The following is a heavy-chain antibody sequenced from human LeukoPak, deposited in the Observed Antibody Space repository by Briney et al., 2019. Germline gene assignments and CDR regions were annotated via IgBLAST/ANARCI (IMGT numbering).Heavy chain of an antibody. J-gene: IGHJ4*02. CDR3: AKRYCSSTTCYDDRGAFDY. V-gene: IGHV1-2*02. CDR2: INPNSGGT. Sequence: ASVKVSCKASGYTFTGYYMHWVRQAPGQGLEWMGWINPNSGGTNYAQKFQGRVTMTRDTSISTAHMELSRLRSDDTAVYYCAKRYCSSTTCYDDRGAFDYWGQGTLVTVSS. CDR1: GYTFTGYY. D-gene: IGHD2-2*01.